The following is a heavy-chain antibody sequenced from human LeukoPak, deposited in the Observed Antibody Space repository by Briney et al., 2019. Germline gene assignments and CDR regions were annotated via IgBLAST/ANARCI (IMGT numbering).Heavy chain of an antibody. D-gene: IGHD6-13*01. V-gene: IGHV1-2*06. Sequence: GASVKVSCKASGYTFTGYYMHWVRQAPGQGLEWVGRIDPNSGGTNYAQKFQGRVTMTRDTSISTAYMELSRLRSDDTAVYYCARSGVAAAGTRWGQGTLVTVSS. CDR1: GYTFTGYY. J-gene: IGHJ4*02. CDR3: ARSGVAAAGTR. CDR2: IDPNSGGT.